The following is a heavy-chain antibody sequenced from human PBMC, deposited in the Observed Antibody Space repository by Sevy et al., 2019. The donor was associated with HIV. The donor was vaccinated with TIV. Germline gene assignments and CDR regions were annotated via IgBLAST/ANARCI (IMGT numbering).Heavy chain of an antibody. CDR3: ARGTRDGYNLYFDS. Sequence: SETLSLTCTVSDGSMISYYWSWIRQPPGKGLEWIGYIYYNGNTNYNPSLESRVTMSIHTSMKQFSLKLRSVTAADTAMYYCARGTRDGYNLYFDSWGQGTLVTVSS. D-gene: IGHD5-12*01. CDR2: IYYNGNT. J-gene: IGHJ4*02. CDR1: DGSMISYY. V-gene: IGHV4-59*01.